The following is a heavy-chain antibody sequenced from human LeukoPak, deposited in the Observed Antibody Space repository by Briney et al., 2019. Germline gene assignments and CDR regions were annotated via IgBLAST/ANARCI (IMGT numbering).Heavy chain of an antibody. Sequence: GGSLRLSCAASGFTFSSYEMNWVRQAPGKGLEWVAFIRYDGSNKYYADSVKGRFTISRDNSKNTLYLQMNSLRAEDTAVYYCALEYCSGGSCWGYGGLDYWGQGTLVTVTS. CDR3: ALEYCSGGSCWGYGGLDY. D-gene: IGHD2-15*01. J-gene: IGHJ4*02. V-gene: IGHV3-30*02. CDR1: GFTFSSYE. CDR2: IRYDGSNK.